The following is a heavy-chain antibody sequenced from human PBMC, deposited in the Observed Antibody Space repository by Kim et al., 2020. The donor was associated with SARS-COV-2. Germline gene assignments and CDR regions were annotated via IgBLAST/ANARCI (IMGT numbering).Heavy chain of an antibody. Sequence: GGSLRLSCAASGFTFSSYDMTWVRQPPGKGLEWVSSISGSGDTTYYADSVKGRSTISRDNSRNTLYLQMNSLRAEDTARDYCAKPLYGSGSFYRRGVDYWGQGTLVTVSS. J-gene: IGHJ4*02. CDR3: AKPLYGSGSFYRRGVDY. V-gene: IGHV3-23*01. CDR2: ISGSGDTT. CDR1: GFTFSSYD. D-gene: IGHD3-10*01.